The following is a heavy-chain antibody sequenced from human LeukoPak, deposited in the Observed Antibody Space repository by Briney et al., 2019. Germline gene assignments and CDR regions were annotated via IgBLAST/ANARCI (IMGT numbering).Heavy chain of an antibody. J-gene: IGHJ4*02. CDR2: IYCSGSS. Sequence: SETLCLTCTVSGGSISSGGYYWSWIRQHPGKGLEWIRYIYCSGSSYYNPSLKSRVTISVDTSKNQFSLKLSSVTAADTAVYYCARDNSDSSGYFDYWGQGTLVTVSS. V-gene: IGHV4-31*03. CDR3: ARDNSDSSGYFDY. D-gene: IGHD3-22*01. CDR1: GGSISSGGYY.